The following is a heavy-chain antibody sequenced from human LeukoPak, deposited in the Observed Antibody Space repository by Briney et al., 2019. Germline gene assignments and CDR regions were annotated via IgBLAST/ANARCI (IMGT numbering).Heavy chain of an antibody. V-gene: IGHV3-48*03. J-gene: IGHJ4*02. CDR2: ISSSGSTI. CDR3: ARAVCDYVWGSYRYPFDY. D-gene: IGHD3-16*02. Sequence: GGSLRLSCAASGFTFSSYEMNWVRQAPGKGLEWVSYISSSGSTIYYADSVKGRFTISRDNAKNTLYLQMNSLRAEDTAVYYCARAVCDYVWGSYRYPFDYWGQGTLVTVSS. CDR1: GFTFSSYE.